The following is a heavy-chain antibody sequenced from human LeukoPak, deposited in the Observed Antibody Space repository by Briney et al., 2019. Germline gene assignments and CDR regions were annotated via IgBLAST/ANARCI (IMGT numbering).Heavy chain of an antibody. CDR1: GFPFSRDK. CDR2: ISLIGSTT. CDR3: AREGYFNFDH. V-gene: IGHV3-48*03. D-gene: IGHD2-15*01. J-gene: IGHJ4*02. Sequence: GGSLRLSCAASGFPFSRDKMHWLRQAPEKGLEWVSWISLIGSTTYYSDSVRGRFTISKDKAKNALYLQMSSLRAEDTAVYYCAREGYFNFDHWGQGTLVTVSS.